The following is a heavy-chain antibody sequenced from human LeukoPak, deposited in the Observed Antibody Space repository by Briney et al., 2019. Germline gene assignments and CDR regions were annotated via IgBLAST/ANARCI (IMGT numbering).Heavy chain of an antibody. Sequence: PSETLSLTCAVYGGSFRGYYSSWIRQPPGKGLEWIGEINHSGSTNYNPSLTSRVTISVDTSKNQFSLKLSSVTAADTAVYYCARGGLIAWYRKTFDYWGQGTLVTVSS. CDR2: INHSGST. D-gene: IGHD1-1*01. CDR1: GGSFRGYY. CDR3: ARGGLIAWYRKTFDY. J-gene: IGHJ4*02. V-gene: IGHV4-34*01.